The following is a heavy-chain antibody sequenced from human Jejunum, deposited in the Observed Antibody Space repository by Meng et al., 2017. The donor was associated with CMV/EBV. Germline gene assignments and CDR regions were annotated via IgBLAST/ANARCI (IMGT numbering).Heavy chain of an antibody. V-gene: IGHV3-30*04. D-gene: IGHD1-26*01. J-gene: IGHJ4*02. CDR2: IGYDGSEK. CDR1: GVPFRSYA. Sequence: SGVPFRSYAMHGVRQAPGKRLEWVAVIGYDGSEKYYADSVKGRFTLSRDNSKNTLYLQMDSLSGEGTAVYYCAGLNSGTYGARGYFDYWGQGTLVTVSS. CDR3: AGLNSGTYGARGYFDY.